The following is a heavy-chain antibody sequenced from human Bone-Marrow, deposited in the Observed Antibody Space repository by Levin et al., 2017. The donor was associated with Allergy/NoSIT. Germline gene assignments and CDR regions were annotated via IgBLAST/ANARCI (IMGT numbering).Heavy chain of an antibody. D-gene: IGHD3-22*01. CDR3: ARGRGLYDTMIVVALDY. CDR1: GYTFTSYD. V-gene: IGHV1-8*01. J-gene: IGHJ4*02. CDR2: MNPNSGNT. Sequence: ASVKVSCKASGYTFTSYDINWVRQATGQGLEWMGWMNPNSGNTGYAQKFQGRVTMTRNTSISTAYMELSSLRSEDTAVYYCARGRGLYDTMIVVALDYWGQGTLVTVSS.